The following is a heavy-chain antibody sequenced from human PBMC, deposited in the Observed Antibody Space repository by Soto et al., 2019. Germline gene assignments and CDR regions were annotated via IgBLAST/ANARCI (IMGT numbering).Heavy chain of an antibody. J-gene: IGHJ3*02. CDR1: GYTFTYRY. Sequence: QMQLVQSGAEVKKTGSSVKVSCKASGYTFTYRYLHWVRQAPGQALEWMGWITPFNGNTNYAQKFQDRVTITRDRSMSTAYMELSSLRSEDTAMYYCASPIDCSGGSCSPKSGAFDIWGQGTMVTVSS. V-gene: IGHV1-45*02. CDR3: ASPIDCSGGSCSPKSGAFDI. D-gene: IGHD2-15*01. CDR2: ITPFNGNT.